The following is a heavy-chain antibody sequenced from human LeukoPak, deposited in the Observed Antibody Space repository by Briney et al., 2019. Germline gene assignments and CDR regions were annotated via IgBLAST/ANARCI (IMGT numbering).Heavy chain of an antibody. Sequence: SAKVSCKASGGTFSSYAISWVRQAPGQGLEWMGGIIPIFGTANYAQKFQGRVTITTDESTSTAYMELSSLRSEDTAVYYCAARFGEYRRGSFDYWGQGTLVTVSS. CDR2: IIPIFGTA. D-gene: IGHD3-10*01. CDR1: GGTFSSYA. J-gene: IGHJ4*02. V-gene: IGHV1-69*05. CDR3: AARFGEYRRGSFDY.